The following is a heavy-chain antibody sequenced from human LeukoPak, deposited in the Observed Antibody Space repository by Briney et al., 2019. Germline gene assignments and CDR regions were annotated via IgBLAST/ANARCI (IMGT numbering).Heavy chain of an antibody. CDR2: IYYSGST. CDR1: GGSISSYY. D-gene: IGHD3-22*01. CDR3: AREAQPQDYYDSSGYYSGTTFDY. V-gene: IGHV4-59*01. J-gene: IGHJ4*02. Sequence: PSETLSLTCTVSGGSISSYYWSWIRQPPGKGLEWIGYIYYSGSTNYNPSLKSRVTISVDTSKNQFSLKLSSVTAADTAVYYCAREAQPQDYYDSSGYYSGTTFDYWGQGTLVTVSS.